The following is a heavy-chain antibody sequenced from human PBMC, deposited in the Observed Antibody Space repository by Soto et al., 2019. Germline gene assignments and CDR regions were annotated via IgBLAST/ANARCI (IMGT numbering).Heavy chain of an antibody. CDR2: FHSSGAT. J-gene: IGHJ4*01. CDR3: ASIWFGDFDY. V-gene: IGHV4-30-4*01. D-gene: IGHD3-10*01. CDR1: GGSISSADYY. Sequence: LSLTCTVSGGSISSADYYWGWIRQPPGKGLEWIGYFHSSGATYKDPSLKSRVTISVDTSKNQISLKLDSVTAADTAVYYCASIWFGDFDYWGHGTVVTVSS.